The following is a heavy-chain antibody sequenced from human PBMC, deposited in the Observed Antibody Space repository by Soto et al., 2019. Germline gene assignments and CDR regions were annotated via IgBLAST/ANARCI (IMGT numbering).Heavy chain of an antibody. V-gene: IGHV3-30*18. Sequence: GATLILSWAVSGVIFSSYCMHGVRQAPGQRMERVAVISYEVRKKYYADSVKGRFTISRDNSKNTLYLQMNSLRAEDTAGYYCAKARFDDWGQGNQDSVSS. CDR1: GVIFSSYC. J-gene: IGHJ4*02. CDR2: ISYEVRKK. CDR3: AKARFDD.